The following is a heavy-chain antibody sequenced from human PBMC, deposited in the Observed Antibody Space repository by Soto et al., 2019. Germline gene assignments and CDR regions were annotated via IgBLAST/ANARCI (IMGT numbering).Heavy chain of an antibody. Sequence: QVQLLQSGAEVKKPGASVKVSCRASNYAFTSYGILWVRQAPGQGLEWMGWISAGKGNTNYAQRFQDRITLSTDTATSTAYKELRSLRSDDTAIYYCARDACQSSSSPLKWFDPWGQGTLVTVSS. V-gene: IGHV1-18*01. CDR2: ISAGKGNT. D-gene: IGHD6-6*01. CDR1: NYAFTSYG. CDR3: ARDACQSSSSPLKWFDP. J-gene: IGHJ5*02.